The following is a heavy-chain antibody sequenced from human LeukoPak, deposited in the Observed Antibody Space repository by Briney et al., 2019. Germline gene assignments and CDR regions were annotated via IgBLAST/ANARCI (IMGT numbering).Heavy chain of an antibody. CDR3: ARGCQDVTMIVVVMTAVSYYLDV. D-gene: IGHD3-22*01. CDR1: SGSFSGYY. V-gene: IGHV4-34*01. CDR2: MNPSGST. Sequence: SETLSLTCAVYSGSFSGYYWTWIRQTPGKGLEWIGEMNPSGSTSYNPSLKSRVTISVDTSKNQFSLKLSSVTAADTAVYYCARGCQDVTMIVVVMTAVSYYLDVWGKGTTVTVS. J-gene: IGHJ6*03.